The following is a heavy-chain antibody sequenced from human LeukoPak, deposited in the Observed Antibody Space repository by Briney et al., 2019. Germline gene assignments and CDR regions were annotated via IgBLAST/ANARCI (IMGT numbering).Heavy chain of an antibody. CDR1: GFTFSSYW. Sequence: GGSLRLSCAASGFTFSSYWMSWVRQAPGKGLEGVANIKQDGSEKYYVDSVKGRFTISRDNAKNSLYLQMNSLRAEDTAVYYCARDLSYDILTVYYYGMDVWGQGTTVTVSS. V-gene: IGHV3-7*01. J-gene: IGHJ6*02. CDR3: ARDLSYDILTVYYYGMDV. CDR2: IKQDGSEK. D-gene: IGHD3-9*01.